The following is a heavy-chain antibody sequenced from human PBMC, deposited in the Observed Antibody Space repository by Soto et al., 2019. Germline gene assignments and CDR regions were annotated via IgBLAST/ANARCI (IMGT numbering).Heavy chain of an antibody. V-gene: IGHV2-5*02. D-gene: IGHD3-3*01. CDR3: AHRVLRAVFGLVTTTAIYFDF. J-gene: IGHJ4*02. Sequence: QITLNESGPTVVNPTETLTLTCTFSGFSLTTSGVGVGWVRQSPGKAPEWLAFIYWDDDKRYSTSLKSRLTITKDTSKNQVVLTMANVDLADTATYYCAHRVLRAVFGLVTTTAIYFDFWGQGTPVVVSS. CDR1: GFSLTTSGVG. CDR2: IYWDDDK.